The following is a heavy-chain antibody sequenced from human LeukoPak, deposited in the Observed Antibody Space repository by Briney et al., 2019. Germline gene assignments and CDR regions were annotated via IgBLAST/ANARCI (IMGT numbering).Heavy chain of an antibody. Sequence: PSETLSLTCTVSGGSISSSSYYWGWIRQPPGKGLEWIGSIYYSGSTYYNPSLKSRVTISVDTSKNQFSLKLSSVTAADTAVYYCARTYGSGSYIDYYYYYMDVWGKGTTVTISS. D-gene: IGHD3-10*01. CDR3: ARTYGSGSYIDYYYYYMDV. CDR1: GGSISSSSYY. CDR2: IYYSGST. V-gene: IGHV4-39*07. J-gene: IGHJ6*03.